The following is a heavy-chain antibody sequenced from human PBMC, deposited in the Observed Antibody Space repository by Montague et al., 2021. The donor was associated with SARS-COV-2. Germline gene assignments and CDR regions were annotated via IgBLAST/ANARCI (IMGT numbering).Heavy chain of an antibody. CDR1: GGSISTGSYY. CDR2: IYYSGDT. V-gene: IGHV4-39*01. Sequence: SETLSLTYSFAGGSISTGSYYWGWIRQPARKGLEWIGSIYYSGDTYYXRCLKSRVTISVDTSKNQCSLRLSSVTAADTAVYYCVRGGDYTDYGRVDYWGQGTLVIVSS. CDR3: VRGGDYTDYGRVDY. J-gene: IGHJ4*02. D-gene: IGHD4-11*01.